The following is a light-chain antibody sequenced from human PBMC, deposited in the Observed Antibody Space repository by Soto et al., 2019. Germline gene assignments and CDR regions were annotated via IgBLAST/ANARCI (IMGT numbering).Light chain of an antibody. CDR1: QSVSTN. Sequence: ETVMTQSPATLSVSPGERATLSCRASQSVSTNLPWYQQQPGQAHRLLIYGTSTRATGIPARFSGSGSGTEFTLTISSLQAEDFSVYYCQQYNNWPLTFGGGTRVESK. CDR2: GTS. J-gene: IGKJ4*01. CDR3: QQYNNWPLT. V-gene: IGKV3-15*01.